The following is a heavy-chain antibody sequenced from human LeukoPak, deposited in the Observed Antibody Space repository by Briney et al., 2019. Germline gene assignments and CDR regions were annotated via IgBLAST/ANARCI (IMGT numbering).Heavy chain of an antibody. J-gene: IGHJ5*02. V-gene: IGHV4-34*01. CDR2: INHSGST. CDR1: GGSFSGYY. CDR3: ARGLSRYSSSWYLRGWFDP. D-gene: IGHD6-13*01. Sequence: KTSETLSLTCAVYGGSFSGYYWSWIRQPPGKGLEWIGEINHSGSTNYNPSLKSRVTISVDTSKNQFSLKLSSVTAADTAVYYCARGLSRYSSSWYLRGWFDPWGQGTLVTVSS.